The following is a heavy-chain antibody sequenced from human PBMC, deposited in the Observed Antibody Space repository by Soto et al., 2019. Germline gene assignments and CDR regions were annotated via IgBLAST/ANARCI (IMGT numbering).Heavy chain of an antibody. Sequence: EVQLVESGGGLVQPGGSLRLSCAASGFTFSSYDMHWVRQATGKGLEWVSAIGTAGDTYYPGSVKGRFTISRENAKNSVYHQRNNLRDGDTAVYYCARGRVAYRYGYDAFDSWGPGTMVTVSS. CDR2: IGTAGDT. D-gene: IGHD5-18*01. J-gene: IGHJ3*02. V-gene: IGHV3-13*01. CDR1: GFTFSSYD. CDR3: ARGRVAYRYGYDAFDS.